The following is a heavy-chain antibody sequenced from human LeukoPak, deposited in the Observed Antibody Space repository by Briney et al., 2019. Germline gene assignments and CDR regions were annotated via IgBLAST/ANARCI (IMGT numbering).Heavy chain of an antibody. D-gene: IGHD4-11*01. J-gene: IGHJ4*02. CDR1: GGTFSSYA. CDR3: ARACLATVTVHTY. Sequence: SVKVSCKASGGTFSSYAISWARQAPGQGLEWMGGIIPIFGTANYAQKFQGRVTITADESTSTAYMELSSLRSEDTAVYYCARACLATVTVHTYWGQGTLVTVSS. V-gene: IGHV1-69*13. CDR2: IIPIFGTA.